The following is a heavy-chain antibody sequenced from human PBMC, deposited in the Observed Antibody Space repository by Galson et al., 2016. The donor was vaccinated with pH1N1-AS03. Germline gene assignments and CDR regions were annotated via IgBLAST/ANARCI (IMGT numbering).Heavy chain of an antibody. CDR3: ARVREPHMRMDCFDP. J-gene: IGHJ5*02. CDR2: VSGHDGET. V-gene: IGHV1-18*04. Sequence: SVKVSCKASGYTFTSYGISWVRQAPGQGLEWMGWVSGHDGETNYAENMDGRVTMTADTSTGTAFMELRSLRSDDTAVYYCARVREPHMRMDCFDPWGQGTLVTVCS. D-gene: IGHD1-26*01. CDR1: GYTFTSYG.